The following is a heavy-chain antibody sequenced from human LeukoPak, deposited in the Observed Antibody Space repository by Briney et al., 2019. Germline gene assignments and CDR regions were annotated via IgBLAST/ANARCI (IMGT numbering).Heavy chain of an antibody. CDR2: INPDGSNS. J-gene: IGHJ4*02. Sequence: GGSLRLSCAASGFTFNAHWMNWVRQAPGKGLEWLANINPDGSNSFYVDSVKGRFTISRDNAKNSVYLQISSLRAEDTAVYYCSGRSRFNSIYWGQGTLVTVSS. D-gene: IGHD4-11*01. CDR3: SGRSRFNSIY. CDR1: GFTFNAHW. V-gene: IGHV3-7*01.